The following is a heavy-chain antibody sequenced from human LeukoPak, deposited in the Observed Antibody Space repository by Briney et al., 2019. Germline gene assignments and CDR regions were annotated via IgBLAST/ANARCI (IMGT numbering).Heavy chain of an antibody. Sequence: PGGSLRLSCAASGFTFSNYWMSWVRQAPGKGLEWLANINQDGSEMYYVDSVKGRFTISRDNGKNSLYLQMNSLRAEDTAVYYCARDAVVVSASPSYWYFDLWGRGTLVTVSS. D-gene: IGHD2-15*01. CDR1: GFTFSNYW. CDR2: INQDGSEM. CDR3: ARDAVVVSASPSYWYFDL. V-gene: IGHV3-7*01. J-gene: IGHJ2*01.